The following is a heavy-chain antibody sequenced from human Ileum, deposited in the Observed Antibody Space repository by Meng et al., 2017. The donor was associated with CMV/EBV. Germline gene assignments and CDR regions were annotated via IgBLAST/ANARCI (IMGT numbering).Heavy chain of an antibody. Sequence: GESLKISCAASGFTFSSYWMSWVRQAPGKGLEWVANIKQDGSEKYDVDSVKGRFTISRDNAKNSLYLQRNSMRAEDTAVYYCARDQVGSSWYPYYYYYGMDVWGQGTTVTVSS. CDR2: IKQDGSEK. CDR3: ARDQVGSSWYPYYYYYGMDV. D-gene: IGHD6-13*01. V-gene: IGHV3-7*01. CDR1: GFTFSSYW. J-gene: IGHJ6*02.